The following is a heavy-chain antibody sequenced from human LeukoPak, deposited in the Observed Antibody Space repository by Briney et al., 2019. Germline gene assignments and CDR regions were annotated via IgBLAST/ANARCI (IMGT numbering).Heavy chain of an antibody. CDR1: GSISNY. CDR3: AGVRSTVGWRSFDY. J-gene: IGHJ4*02. V-gene: IGHV4-59*08. CDR2: SYYTGSP. Sequence: SETLSLTCTVSGSISNYWSWIRQPPGKGLEWIGHSYYTGSPNYNPSLKSRVTISVDTPKNQFSLKLSSVTVADTAVYYCAGVRSTVGWRSFDYWGQGTLVTVSS. D-gene: IGHD4-23*01.